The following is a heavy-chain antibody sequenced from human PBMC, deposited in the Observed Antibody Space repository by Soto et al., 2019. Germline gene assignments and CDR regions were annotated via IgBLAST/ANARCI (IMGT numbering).Heavy chain of an antibody. D-gene: IGHD4-17*01. CDR1: GGSIISGDYY. CDR2: IYYSGTN. J-gene: IGHJ6*02. Sequence: QVQLQESGPGLVKPSQTLSLTCTVSGGSIISGDYYWSWIRQPPAKGLECIGYIYYSGTNYYNPSPNRRVTISVDSYKNQFSLKLRSVTAADTAVYYCARASTVVTDVCGQGTTVTGSS. CDR3: ARASTVVTDV. V-gene: IGHV4-30-4*01.